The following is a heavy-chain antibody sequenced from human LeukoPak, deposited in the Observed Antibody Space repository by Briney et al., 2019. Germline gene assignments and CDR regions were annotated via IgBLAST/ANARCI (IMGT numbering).Heavy chain of an antibody. D-gene: IGHD6-13*01. J-gene: IGHJ3*02. CDR2: IDPEDGEI. CDR3: AREHSSPGQGGAFDI. Sequence: ASVKVSCKVSGYALTDLSMHWVRQTPEKGLEWMGGIDPEDGEITYAQNFQGRVAMTRDTSANTVYMELSSLGSEDTAVYFCAREHSSPGQGGAFDIWGQGTMVTVSS. V-gene: IGHV1-24*01. CDR1: GYALTDLS.